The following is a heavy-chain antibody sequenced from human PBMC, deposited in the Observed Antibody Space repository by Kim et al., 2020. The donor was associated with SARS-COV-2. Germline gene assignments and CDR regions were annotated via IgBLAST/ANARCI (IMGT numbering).Heavy chain of an antibody. CDR3: ARDFYRYGGYYFDY. Sequence: GGSLRLSCAASGFTFSSYAMHWVRQAPGKGLEYVSAISSNGGSTYYANSVKGRFTISRDNSKNTLYLQMGSLRAEDMAVYYCARDFYRYGGYYFDYWGQGTLVTVSS. CDR1: GFTFSSYA. V-gene: IGHV3-64*01. D-gene: IGHD1-26*01. J-gene: IGHJ4*02. CDR2: ISSNGGST.